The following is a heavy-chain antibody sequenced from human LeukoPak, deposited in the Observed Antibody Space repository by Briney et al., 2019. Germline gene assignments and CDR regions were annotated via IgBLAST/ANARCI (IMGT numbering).Heavy chain of an antibody. Sequence: PSETLSLTCTVSGGSISSYYWSWIRQPAGKGLEWIGRIYTSGSTNYNPSLKSRVTMSVDTSKNQFSLRLSSVTAADTAVYYCARDPLSGGSHAFDIWGQGTMVTVSS. D-gene: IGHD3-10*01. CDR1: GGSISSYY. CDR3: ARDPLSGGSHAFDI. J-gene: IGHJ3*02. V-gene: IGHV4-4*07. CDR2: IYTSGST.